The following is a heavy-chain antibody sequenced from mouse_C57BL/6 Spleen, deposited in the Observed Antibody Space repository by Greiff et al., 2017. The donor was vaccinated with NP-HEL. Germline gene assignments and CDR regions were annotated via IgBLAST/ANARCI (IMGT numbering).Heavy chain of an antibody. Sequence: EVKLQESGGDLVKPGGSLKLSCAASGFTFSSYGMSWVRQTPDKRLEWVATISSGGSYTYYPDSVKGRFTISRDNAKNTLYLQMSSLKSEDTAMYYCARRDGSLYYFDYWGQGTTLTVSS. CDR3: ARRDGSLYYFDY. CDR1: GFTFSSYG. V-gene: IGHV5-6*02. D-gene: IGHD2-3*01. J-gene: IGHJ2*01. CDR2: ISSGGSYT.